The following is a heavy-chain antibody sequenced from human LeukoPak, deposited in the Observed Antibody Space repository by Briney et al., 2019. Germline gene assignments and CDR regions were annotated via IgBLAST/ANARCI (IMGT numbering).Heavy chain of an antibody. V-gene: IGHV3-23*01. D-gene: IGHD3-22*01. CDR1: GFTFSSYA. CDR2: ISGSGGST. J-gene: IGHJ1*01. Sequence: GGSLRLSCAASGFTFSSYAMSWVRQAPGKGLEWVSAISGSGGSTYYADSVKGRFPISRDNSKNTLYLQMNSLRAEDTAVYYCAKAFPYYYDSSGYYYAEYFQHWGQGTLVTVSS. CDR3: AKAFPYYYDSSGYYYAEYFQH.